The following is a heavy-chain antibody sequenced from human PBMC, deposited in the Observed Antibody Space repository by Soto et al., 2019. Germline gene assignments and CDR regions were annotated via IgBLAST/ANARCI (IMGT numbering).Heavy chain of an antibody. Sequence: QVQLVQSGAEVKKPGASVKVSCKVSGYTLNEVAMHWVRQAPGKGLEWLGGFDPDEAETIYAQHFQGRVTMTEDTSTDTVYMDLSSLRSEDTALYFCTTYHGDYNFDHWGQGTLVPASS. CDR3: TTYHGDYNFDH. CDR2: FDPDEAET. D-gene: IGHD4-17*01. V-gene: IGHV1-24*01. CDR1: GYTLNEVA. J-gene: IGHJ5*02.